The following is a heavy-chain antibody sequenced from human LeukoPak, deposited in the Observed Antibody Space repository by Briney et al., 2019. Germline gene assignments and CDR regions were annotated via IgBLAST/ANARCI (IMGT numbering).Heavy chain of an antibody. J-gene: IGHJ6*03. D-gene: IGHD3-22*01. CDR1: GGSISSSSYY. V-gene: IGHV4-39*07. Sequence: PSETLSLTCTVSGGSISSSSYYWGWIRQPPGKGLEWIGSIYYSGSTYYNPSLKSRVTMSVDTSKNQFSLKLSSVTAADTAVYYCVRVIGAPNYYYYMDVWGKGTTITVSS. CDR2: IYYSGST. CDR3: VRVIGAPNYYYYMDV.